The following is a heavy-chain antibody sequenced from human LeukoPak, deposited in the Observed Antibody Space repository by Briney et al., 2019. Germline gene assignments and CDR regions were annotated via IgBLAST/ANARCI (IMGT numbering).Heavy chain of an antibody. CDR1: GYTFTSYA. CDR3: ARHGYSYDYYFDY. V-gene: IGHV1-69*06. J-gene: IGHJ4*02. D-gene: IGHD5-18*01. CDR2: IIPIFGTA. Sequence: SVKVSCKASGYTFTSYAMNWVRQAPGQGLEWMGGIIPIFGTANYAQKFQGRVTITADKSTSTAYMELSSLRSEDTAVYYCARHGYSYDYYFDYWGQGTLVTVSS.